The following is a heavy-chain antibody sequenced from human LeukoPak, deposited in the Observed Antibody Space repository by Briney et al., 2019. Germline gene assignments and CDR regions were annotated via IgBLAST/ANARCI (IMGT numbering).Heavy chain of an antibody. CDR3: AAQWPRLYNWFDP. V-gene: IGHV4-39*01. J-gene: IGHJ5*02. CDR1: GGSITSSSYY. Sequence: SETLSLTCTVSGGSITSSSYYWGWIRQPPGKGLEWIGSIYYSGSTYYNPSLKSRVTISVGTPKKQFSLKLSSVTAADTAVYYCAAQWPRLYNWFDPWGQGTLVTVSS. CDR2: IYYSGST. D-gene: IGHD6-19*01.